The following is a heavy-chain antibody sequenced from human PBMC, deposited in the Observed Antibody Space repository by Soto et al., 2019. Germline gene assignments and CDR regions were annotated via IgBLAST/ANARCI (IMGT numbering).Heavy chain of an antibody. D-gene: IGHD3-3*01. CDR1: GXSPGDYC. CDR2: TTGPAYGGTK. J-gene: IGHJ6*02. CDR3: SRDGDYYGLDV. Sequence: GSLRLSCSFSGXSPGDYCLTWVRQAPGKGLEWVGFTTGPAYGGTKEYPASVKGRFISSRDDSKSVAYLQMNSLQTEDTAIYYCSRDGDYYGLDVWGRGTTGTVSS. V-gene: IGHV3-49*04.